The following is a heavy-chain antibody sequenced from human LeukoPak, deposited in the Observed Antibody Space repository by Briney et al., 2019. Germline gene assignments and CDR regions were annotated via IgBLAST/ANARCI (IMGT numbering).Heavy chain of an antibody. CDR1: GGSISSISYY. Sequence: PSETLSLTCTVSGGSISSISYYLSWIRQPAGKGLEWIGRIYTSGSTNYNPSLKSRVNISVDTSKNQFSLKLSSVTAADTAVYYCARDRKPRYYFDYWGQGTLVTVSS. J-gene: IGHJ4*02. CDR2: IYTSGST. V-gene: IGHV4-61*02. CDR3: ARDRKPRYYFDY. D-gene: IGHD1-14*01.